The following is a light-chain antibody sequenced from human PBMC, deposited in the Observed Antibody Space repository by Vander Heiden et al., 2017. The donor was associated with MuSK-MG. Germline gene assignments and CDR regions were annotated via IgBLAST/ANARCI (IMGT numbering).Light chain of an antibody. Sequence: IQMTQSPSSLSPSVGDRVTFTCRASQGITNYLDWFQQKPGKAPKSLIYAASSLESGVPSKFSGSGFGTDFTLTISSLQPGDFATYYCQQYNRYLPFTFGQGTRLEIK. CDR3: QQYNRYLPFT. CDR2: AAS. CDR1: QGITNY. J-gene: IGKJ5*01. V-gene: IGKV1-16*02.